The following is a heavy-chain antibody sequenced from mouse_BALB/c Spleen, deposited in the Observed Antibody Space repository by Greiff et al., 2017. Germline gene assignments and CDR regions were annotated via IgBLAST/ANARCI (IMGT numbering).Heavy chain of an antibody. CDR1: GFTFSSFG. V-gene: IGHV5-17*02. CDR2: ISSGSSTI. CDR3: ARREYYAMDY. J-gene: IGHJ4*01. Sequence: EVQRVESGGGLVQPGGSRKLSCAASGFTFSSFGMHWVRQAPEKGLEWVAYISSGSSTIYYADTVKGRFTISRDNPKNTLFLQMTSLRSEDTAMYYCARREYYAMDYWGQGTSVTVSS.